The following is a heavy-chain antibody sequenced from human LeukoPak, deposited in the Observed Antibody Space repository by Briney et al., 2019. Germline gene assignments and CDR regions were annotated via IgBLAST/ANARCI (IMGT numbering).Heavy chain of an antibody. CDR1: GGSMRNYY. J-gene: IGHJ4*02. CDR3: ARGRYYYDSTGLPHFDS. D-gene: IGHD3-22*01. Sequence: PSETLSLTCTVSGGSMRNYYWSWIRQPPGKGLEWIGYMFYSGSTNYNPSLKSRVTISLDTSKNQFPLKLSSVTAADTAVYYCARGRYYYDSTGLPHFDSWGQGTLVTVSS. CDR2: MFYSGST. V-gene: IGHV4-59*01.